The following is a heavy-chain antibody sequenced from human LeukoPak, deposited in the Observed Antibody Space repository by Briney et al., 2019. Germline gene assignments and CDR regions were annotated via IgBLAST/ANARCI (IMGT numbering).Heavy chain of an antibody. CDR1: GGSISNGYY. D-gene: IGHD1-26*01. Sequence: SQTLSLTCTVSGGSISNGYYWSWIRQPAGKGLERIGRIYTSGSTNYNPSLKSRVTISVDTSKNQFSLKLSSVTAADTALYYCARDLVGATWLPGSDAFDIWGLGTMVIVSS. V-gene: IGHV4-61*02. J-gene: IGHJ3*02. CDR3: ARDLVGATWLPGSDAFDI. CDR2: IYTSGST.